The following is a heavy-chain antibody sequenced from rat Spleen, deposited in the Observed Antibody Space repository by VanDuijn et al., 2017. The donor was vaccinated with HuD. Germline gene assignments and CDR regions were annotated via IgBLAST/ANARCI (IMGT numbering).Heavy chain of an antibody. CDR1: GFTFSDYN. CDR2: IIYDGGST. D-gene: IGHD1-11*01. CDR3: VKEANYGGLMDA. V-gene: IGHV5-7*01. Sequence: EVQLVESGGGLVQPGRSLKLSCAASGFTFSDYNMAWVRQAPKKGLEWVATIIYDGGSTYYSDSVRGRFTISRENAENTVYLQMNSLRSEDTATYYCVKEANYGGLMDAWGQGASVTVSS. J-gene: IGHJ4*01.